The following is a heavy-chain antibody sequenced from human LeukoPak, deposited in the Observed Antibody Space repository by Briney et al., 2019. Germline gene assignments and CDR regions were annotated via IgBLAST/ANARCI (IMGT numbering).Heavy chain of an antibody. CDR2: IYYSGST. J-gene: IGHJ4*02. CDR3: ARHSPVEVGATNFDY. Sequence: SQTLSLTCTVSGGSISSGDYYWSWIRQPPGKGLEWIGYIYYSGSTYYNPSLKSRVTISVDTSKNQFSLKLSSVTAADTAVYYCARHSPVEVGATNFDYWGQGTLVTVSS. V-gene: IGHV4-30-4*01. D-gene: IGHD1-26*01. CDR1: GGSISSGDYY.